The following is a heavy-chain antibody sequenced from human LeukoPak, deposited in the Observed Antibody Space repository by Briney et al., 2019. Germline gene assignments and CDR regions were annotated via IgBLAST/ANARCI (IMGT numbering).Heavy chain of an antibody. V-gene: IGHV6-1*01. Sequence: SQTLSLTCAISGDSVSSHSAAWNWIRQSPSRCLEWLGRTYYRSKWFNDYAVSVKSRLTINADTSKNQFSLQLNSVSPEDTAVYYCARDSDYYASGTYYRVGFDPWGQGTLVTVSS. D-gene: IGHD3-10*01. CDR1: GDSVSSHSAA. CDR3: ARDSDYYASGTYYRVGFDP. CDR2: TYYRSKWFN. J-gene: IGHJ5*02.